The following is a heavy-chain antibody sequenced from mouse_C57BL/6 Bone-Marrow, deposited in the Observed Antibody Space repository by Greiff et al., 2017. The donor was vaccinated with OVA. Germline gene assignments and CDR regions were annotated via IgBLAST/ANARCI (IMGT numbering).Heavy chain of an antibody. CDR3: VRGYDYDGSWFAY. D-gene: IGHD2-4*01. Sequence: QVQLQQPGAELVKPGASVKLSCKASGYTFTSYWMHWVKQRPGQGLEWIGMIHPNSGSTNYNEKFKSKATLTVDKSSSTAYMQLSSLTSEDSAVYYGVRGYDYDGSWFAYWGQGTLVTVSA. J-gene: IGHJ3*01. V-gene: IGHV1-64*01. CDR1: GYTFTSYW. CDR2: IHPNSGST.